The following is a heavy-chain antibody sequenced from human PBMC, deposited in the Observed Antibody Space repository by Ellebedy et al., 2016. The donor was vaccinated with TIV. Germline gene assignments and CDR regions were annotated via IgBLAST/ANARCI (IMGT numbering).Heavy chain of an antibody. V-gene: IGHV1-2*02. CDR3: VRDPGSFEPHYYFDY. CDR2: INPESADT. CDR1: GYTFTGYY. J-gene: IGHJ4*02. Sequence: AASVKVSCKASGYTFTGYYLHWVRQAPGQGPEWMGWINPESADTNYAQNFQGRVTLTRDTSISTAFMELSSLGSDDTAVYYRVRDPGSFEPHYYFDYWGQGTLVTVSS. D-gene: IGHD3-9*01.